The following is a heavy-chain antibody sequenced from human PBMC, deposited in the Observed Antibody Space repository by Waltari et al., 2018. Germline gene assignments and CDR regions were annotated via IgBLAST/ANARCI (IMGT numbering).Heavy chain of an antibody. CDR3: ARDCRFGSGCDY. CDR2: ISSSSSTI. CDR1: GFTFSSYS. V-gene: IGHV3-48*01. J-gene: IGHJ4*02. Sequence: EVQLVESGGGLVQPGGSLRLSCAASGFTFSSYSMNWVRQAPGKGLEWFSYISSSSSTIYYADSVKGRFTISRDNAKNSLYLQMNSLRAEDTAVYYCARDCRFGSGCDYWGQGTLVTVSS. D-gene: IGHD6-19*01.